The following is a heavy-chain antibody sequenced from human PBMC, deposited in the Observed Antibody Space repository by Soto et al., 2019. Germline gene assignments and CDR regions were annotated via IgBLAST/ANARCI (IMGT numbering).Heavy chain of an antibody. CDR3: AKDLGSGSCLDY. V-gene: IGHV3-30*18. J-gene: IGHJ4*02. Sequence: PGGSLRLSCAASGFTFSSYGMHWVRQAPGKGLEWVAVISYDGSNKYYADSVKGRFTISRDNSKNTLYLQMNSLRAEDTAVYYCAKDLGSGSCLDYWGQGTLVTVSS. CDR1: GFTFSSYG. D-gene: IGHD1-26*01. CDR2: ISYDGSNK.